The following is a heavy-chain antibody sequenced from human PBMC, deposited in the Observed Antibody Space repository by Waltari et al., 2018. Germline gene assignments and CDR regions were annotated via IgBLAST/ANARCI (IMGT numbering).Heavy chain of an antibody. J-gene: IGHJ5*02. V-gene: IGHV1-69*08. D-gene: IGHD3-16*02. Sequence: QVQLVQSGAEVKKPGSSVKVSCKASGGTFSSYAISWVRQAPGQGLEWMGRIIPIFGTANYAQKFQGRVTITADKSTSTAYMELSSLRSDDTAMYYCARDRDYIWGSYRQPYNWFDPWGQGTLVTVSS. CDR2: IIPIFGTA. CDR3: ARDRDYIWGSYRQPYNWFDP. CDR1: GGTFSSYA.